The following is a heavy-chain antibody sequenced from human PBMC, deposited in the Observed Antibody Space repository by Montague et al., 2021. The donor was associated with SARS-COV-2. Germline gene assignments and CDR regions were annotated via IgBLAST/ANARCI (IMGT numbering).Heavy chain of an antibody. CDR2: MPYGGTET. Sequence: SLRLSCAASGFTFSTSGMHWVRQTPDKGLEWVALMPYGGTETYYADSVKGRFTISRDNSKYTVYLQMDSLRVEDTAIYYCARDADRIKYGLFDYWGRGTRVTVSS. CDR3: ARDADRIKYGLFDY. J-gene: IGHJ4*02. CDR1: GFTFSTSG. D-gene: IGHD3/OR15-3a*01. V-gene: IGHV3-33*01.